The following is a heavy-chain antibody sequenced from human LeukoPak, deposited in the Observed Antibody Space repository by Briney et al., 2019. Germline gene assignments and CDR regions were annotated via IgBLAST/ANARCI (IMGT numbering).Heavy chain of an antibody. Sequence: GASVKVSCKASGYTFTGYYMHWVRQAPGQGLEWMGGIIPIFGTANYAQKFQGRVTITADESTSTAYMELSSLRSEDTAVYYCARIYYYDSSGYYENPFDYWGQGTLVTVSS. CDR2: IIPIFGTA. CDR1: GYTFTGYY. D-gene: IGHD3-22*01. CDR3: ARIYYYDSSGYYENPFDY. V-gene: IGHV1-69*13. J-gene: IGHJ4*02.